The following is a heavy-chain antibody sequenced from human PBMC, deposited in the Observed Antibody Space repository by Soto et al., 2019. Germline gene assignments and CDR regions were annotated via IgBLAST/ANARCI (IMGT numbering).Heavy chain of an antibody. J-gene: IGHJ1*01. Sequence: TLSLTCTVSGGSVSSGSYYWSWIRQPPGKGLEWIGYIYYSGSTNYNPSLKSRVTISVDTSKNHFSLKLSSVTAADTAVYYCARDGGAAAAEEYFQHWGQGTLVTVSS. D-gene: IGHD6-13*01. CDR2: IYYSGST. CDR3: ARDGGAAAAEEYFQH. V-gene: IGHV4-61*03. CDR1: GGSVSSGSYY.